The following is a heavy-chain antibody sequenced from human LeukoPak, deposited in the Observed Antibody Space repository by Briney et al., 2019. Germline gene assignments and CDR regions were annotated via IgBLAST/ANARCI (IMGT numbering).Heavy chain of an antibody. V-gene: IGHV3-48*03. CDR3: GSGVIFYDSSGRNY. D-gene: IGHD3-22*01. CDR1: GFAFSSYE. Sequence: GGSLRLSCAASGFAFSSYEMNWVRQAPGKGLEWVSYISSSGNTIYYADSVKGRFTVSRDSAQNSVYLQMNSMRAEDTAVYYCGSGVIFYDSSGRNYWGQGTLVTVSS. J-gene: IGHJ4*02. CDR2: ISSSGNTI.